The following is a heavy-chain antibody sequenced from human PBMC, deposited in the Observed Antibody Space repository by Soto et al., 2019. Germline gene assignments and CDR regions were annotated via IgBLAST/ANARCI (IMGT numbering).Heavy chain of an antibody. V-gene: IGHV1-46*03. CDR2: INPSGGST. D-gene: IGHD3-10*01. J-gene: IGHJ6*03. Sequence: ASVKVSCKASGYTFTSYYMHWVRQAPGQGLEWMGIINPSGGSTSYAQKFQGRVTMTRDTSTSTVYMELSSLRPEDTAVYYCARGGAYYYGSGSYSYMDVWGKGTTVTVSS. CDR3: ARGGAYYYGSGSYSYMDV. CDR1: GYTFTSYY.